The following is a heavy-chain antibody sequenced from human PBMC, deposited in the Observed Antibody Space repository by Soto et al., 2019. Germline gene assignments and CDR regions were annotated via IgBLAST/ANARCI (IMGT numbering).Heavy chain of an antibody. D-gene: IGHD3-22*01. V-gene: IGHV4-59*11. CDR3: ARLFYDSSGYLDY. Sequence: SETLSLTCTVSSASISSHYWNWIRQPPGKGLEWIGSIYYSGNTNYSPSLKSRVTISVDTSKKQFSLKLSSVTAADTAVYYCARLFYDSSGYLDYWGQGTLVTVSS. J-gene: IGHJ4*02. CDR2: IYYSGNT. CDR1: SASISSHY.